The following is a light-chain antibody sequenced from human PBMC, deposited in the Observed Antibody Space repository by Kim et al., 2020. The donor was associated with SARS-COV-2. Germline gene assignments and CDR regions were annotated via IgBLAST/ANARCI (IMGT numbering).Light chain of an antibody. Sequence: SPGDRVTLSCRASQNIGIYLAWYQQKPGQAPRLLIYAVSTRAAGVPDRFSGSGSGTEFTLTISSLQSEDFAVYYCQQYNHWPPRAFGQGTRLEIK. CDR1: QNIGIY. CDR3: QQYNHWPPRA. V-gene: IGKV3-15*01. J-gene: IGKJ5*01. CDR2: AVS.